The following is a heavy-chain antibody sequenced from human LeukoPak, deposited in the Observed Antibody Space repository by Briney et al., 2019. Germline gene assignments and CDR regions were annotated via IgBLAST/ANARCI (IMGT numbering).Heavy chain of an antibody. CDR2: ISPSGAST. Sequence: ASVKVSCKASGYTFRSYYMHWVRQAPGQGLEWMGIISPSGASTTYTQKFQGRVTMARDMSTSTAYMELSSLKSEDTAVYYCATDLPLGVVAATPRTGYWGQGTLVTVSS. CDR1: GYTFRSYY. V-gene: IGHV1-46*01. D-gene: IGHD2-15*01. CDR3: ATDLPLGVVAATPRTGY. J-gene: IGHJ4*02.